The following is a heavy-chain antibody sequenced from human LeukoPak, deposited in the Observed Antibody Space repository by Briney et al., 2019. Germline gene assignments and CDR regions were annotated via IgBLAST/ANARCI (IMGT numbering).Heavy chain of an antibody. CDR2: ISAYNGNT. CDR1: GYTFTSYG. Sequence: GASVEVSCKASGYTFTSYGISWVRQAPGQGLEWMGWISAYNGNTNYAQKLQGRVTMTTDTSTSTAYMELRSLRSDDTAVYYCARDSCSSTSCYLGLYYYYYYGMDVWGQGTTVTVSS. CDR3: ARDSCSSTSCYLGLYYYYYYGMDV. V-gene: IGHV1-18*01. J-gene: IGHJ6*02. D-gene: IGHD2-2*01.